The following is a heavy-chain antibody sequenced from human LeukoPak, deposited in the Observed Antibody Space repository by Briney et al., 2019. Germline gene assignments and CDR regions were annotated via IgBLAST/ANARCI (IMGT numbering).Heavy chain of an antibody. CDR2: INHSGST. J-gene: IGHJ6*02. CDR1: GGSFSGYY. V-gene: IGHV4-34*01. Sequence: PSETLSLTCAVYGGSFSGYYWSWIRQPPGKGLEWIGEINHSGSTNYNPSLKSRVTISVDTSKNQFSLKLSSVTAADTAVYYCGRARIAVATPGYYGMDVWGQGTTVTVSS. D-gene: IGHD6-19*01. CDR3: GRARIAVATPGYYGMDV.